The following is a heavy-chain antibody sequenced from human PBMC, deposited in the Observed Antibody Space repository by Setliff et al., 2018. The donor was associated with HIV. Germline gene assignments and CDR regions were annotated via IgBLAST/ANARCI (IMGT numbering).Heavy chain of an antibody. Sequence: PSETLSLTCAVYGASFTFGGYYWSWIRQPPGKGLEWIGEINYAGSAKYNPSLNSRVTISVDTSANQFSLHLNSVTAADAAVYYCARLEHYYGTSGRFYFDGWAQGTLVTVSS. V-gene: IGHV4-34*01. D-gene: IGHD3-22*01. J-gene: IGHJ4*02. CDR2: INYAGSA. CDR1: GASFTFGGYY. CDR3: ARLEHYYGTSGRFYFDG.